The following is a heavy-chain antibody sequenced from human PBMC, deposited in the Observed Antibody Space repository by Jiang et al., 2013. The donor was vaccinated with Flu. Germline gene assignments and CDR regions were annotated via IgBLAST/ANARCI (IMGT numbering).Heavy chain of an antibody. CDR2: FDPEDGET. V-gene: IGHV1-24*01. CDR1: GYTLTELS. J-gene: IGHJ6*02. CDR3: ATEAARRPNYYYYYGMDV. D-gene: IGHD6-6*01. Sequence: SVKVSCKVSGYTLTELSMHWVRQAPGKGLEWMGGFDPEDGETIYAQKFQGRVTMTEDTSTDTAYMELSSLRSEDAAVYYCATEAARRPNYYYYYGMDVWGQGTTVTVSS.